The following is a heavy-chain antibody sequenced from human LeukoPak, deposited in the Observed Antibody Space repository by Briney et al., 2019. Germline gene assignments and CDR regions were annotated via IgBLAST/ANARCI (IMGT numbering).Heavy chain of an antibody. D-gene: IGHD5-12*01. CDR1: GFTFSSYE. Sequence: PGGSLKLSCAASGFTFSSYEMHWVRQAPGKGLEWITFISYDGSTKYYADSVRGRFTISRDNSKNTLYLQMGSLRAEDMAVYYCAREGVEWLRGSMDVWGQGTTVTVSS. CDR3: AREGVEWLRGSMDV. J-gene: IGHJ6*02. CDR2: ISYDGSTK. V-gene: IGHV3-30*15.